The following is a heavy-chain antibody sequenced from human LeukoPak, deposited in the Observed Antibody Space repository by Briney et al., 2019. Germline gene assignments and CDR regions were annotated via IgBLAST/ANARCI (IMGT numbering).Heavy chain of an antibody. CDR3: ASRITMVRGVVGAFDI. CDR2: MNPNSGNT. D-gene: IGHD3-10*01. CDR1: GYTFTSCD. Sequence: ASVKVSCKASGYTFTSCDINWVRQATGQGLEWMGWMNPNSGNTGYAQKFQGRVTITRNTSISTAYMELSSLRSEDTAVYYCASRITMVRGVVGAFDIWGQGTMVTVSS. V-gene: IGHV1-8*03. J-gene: IGHJ3*02.